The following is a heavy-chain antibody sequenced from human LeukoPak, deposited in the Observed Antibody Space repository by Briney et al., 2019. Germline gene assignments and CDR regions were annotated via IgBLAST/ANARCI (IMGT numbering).Heavy chain of an antibody. CDR1: GGSISSGSYY. J-gene: IGHJ3*02. Sequence: PSETLSLTCTVSGGSISSGSYYWSWIRQPAGRGLEWIVRIYTSGSTNYNPSLKSRVTISVDTSKNQFSLKLSSVTAADTAVYYCARESAIVVVVAAGAFDIWGQGTMVTVSS. D-gene: IGHD2-15*01. CDR3: ARESAIVVVVAAGAFDI. V-gene: IGHV4-61*02. CDR2: IYTSGST.